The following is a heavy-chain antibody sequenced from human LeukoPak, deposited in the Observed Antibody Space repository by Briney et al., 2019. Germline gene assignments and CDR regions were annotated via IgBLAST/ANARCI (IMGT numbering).Heavy chain of an antibody. Sequence: GGSLRLSCAASGFTFSSYSMNWVRQAPGKGLEWVSSISSSSSYIYYADSVKGRFTISRDNAENSLYLQMSSLRAEDTAVYYCARDQGTAMVPNWFDPWGQGTLVTVSS. J-gene: IGHJ5*02. CDR1: GFTFSSYS. V-gene: IGHV3-21*01. CDR3: ARDQGTAMVPNWFDP. CDR2: ISSSSSYI. D-gene: IGHD5-18*01.